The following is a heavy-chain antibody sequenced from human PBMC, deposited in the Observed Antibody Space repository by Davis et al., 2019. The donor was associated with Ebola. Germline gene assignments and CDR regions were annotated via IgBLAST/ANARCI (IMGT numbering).Heavy chain of an antibody. CDR3: ASGPRILEWLLLDY. D-gene: IGHD3-3*01. J-gene: IGHJ4*02. CDR2: ISTLSSYK. V-gene: IGHV3-21*01. CDR1: GFIFSSYA. Sequence: PGGSLRLSCAASGFIFSSYAVSWVRQAPGKGLEWVSSISTLSSYKYYADSVKGRFTISRDNAKNSLYLQMNSLRAEDTAVYYCASGPRILEWLLLDYWGQGTLVTVSS.